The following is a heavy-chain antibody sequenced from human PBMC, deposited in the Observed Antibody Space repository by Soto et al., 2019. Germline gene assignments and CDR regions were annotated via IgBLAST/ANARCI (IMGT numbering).Heavy chain of an antibody. D-gene: IGHD3-10*01. Sequence: QVQVVQSGAEVKKPGASLTVSCKASGYTFTRYAMHWVRQAPGQRLEWMGWINPGNGNTKYSQNFQGRVTITRDTXASTVYMELSSLRSEDTAVYYCAKDGSGSYYDLDYWGQGSLVTVSS. J-gene: IGHJ4*02. CDR1: GYTFTRYA. V-gene: IGHV1-3*01. CDR3: AKDGSGSYYDLDY. CDR2: INPGNGNT.